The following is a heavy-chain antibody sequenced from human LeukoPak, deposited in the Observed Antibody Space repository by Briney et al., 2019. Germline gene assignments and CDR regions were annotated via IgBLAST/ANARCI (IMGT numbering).Heavy chain of an antibody. V-gene: IGHV1-18*01. CDR3: AREVPPDGYNSLDY. J-gene: IGHJ4*02. D-gene: IGHD5-24*01. Sequence: ASVKVSCKASGYTFTSYGISWVRQAPGHRLECVGGISAYNGNTNYAQELQGRVTMTTDTSTSTAYMELRSLRSDDTAVYYCAREVPPDGYNSLDYWGQGTLVTVSS. CDR1: GYTFTSYG. CDR2: ISAYNGNT.